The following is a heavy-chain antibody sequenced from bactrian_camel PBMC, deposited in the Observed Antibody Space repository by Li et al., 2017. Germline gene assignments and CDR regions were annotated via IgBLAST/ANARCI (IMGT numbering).Heavy chain of an antibody. CDR2: ITGDGVRT. CDR1: GFTFSTDA. J-gene: IGHJ4*01. CDR3: ANTVAGSPYY. Sequence: QLVESGGGLVQPGGSLRLSCAASGFTFSTDAVSWVRQAPGKGLDWVAAITGDGVRTYHADSVKGLFTISRDNAKNMVYLHLNSLKTEDMAMYYCANTVAGSPYYWGQGTQVTVS. V-gene: IGHV3S40*01. D-gene: IGHD6*01.